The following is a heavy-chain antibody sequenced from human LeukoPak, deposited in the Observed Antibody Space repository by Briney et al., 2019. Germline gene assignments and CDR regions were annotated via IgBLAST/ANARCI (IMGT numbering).Heavy chain of an antibody. CDR1: GFTFSSYG. CDR3: AREALGTTTGTTIWFDP. J-gene: IGHJ5*02. CDR2: ISYDGSNK. Sequence: GGSLRLSCAASGFTFSSYGMHWVRQAPGKGLEWVAVISYDGSNKYYADSVKGRFTISRDNSKNTLYLQMSSLRSEDTAMYYCAREALGTTTGTTIWFDPWDQGTLVTVSS. V-gene: IGHV3-30*03. D-gene: IGHD1-1*01.